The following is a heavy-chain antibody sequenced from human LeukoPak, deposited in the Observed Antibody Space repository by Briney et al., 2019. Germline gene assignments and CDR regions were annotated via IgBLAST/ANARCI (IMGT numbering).Heavy chain of an antibody. J-gene: IGHJ4*02. V-gene: IGHV3-48*01. Sequence: PGGSLRLSCAASGFTFSTYSMNWVRQAPGKGLEWVSYISSSSSSTIHYADSVKGRFTISRDNANNSLYLQMNSLRGEDTAVYYCARDPPAWGGSNYRFDYWGQGTLVTVSS. D-gene: IGHD3-10*01. CDR1: GFTFSTYS. CDR3: ARDPPAWGGSNYRFDY. CDR2: ISSSSSSTI.